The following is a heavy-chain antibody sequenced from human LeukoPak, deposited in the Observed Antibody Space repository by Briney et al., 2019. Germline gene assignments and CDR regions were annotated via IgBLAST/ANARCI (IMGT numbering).Heavy chain of an antibody. CDR3: AREGGTIFGVVDITGTTFRYYFDY. CDR2: ISAYNGNT. D-gene: IGHD3-3*01. Sequence: ASVKVSCKSSGYTFTSYGISWVRQAPGQGLEWMGWISAYNGNTNYAQKLQGRVTMTTDTSTSTAYMELRSLRSDDTAVYYCAREGGTIFGVVDITGTTFRYYFDYWGQGTLVTVSS. V-gene: IGHV1-18*01. J-gene: IGHJ4*02. CDR1: GYTFTSYG.